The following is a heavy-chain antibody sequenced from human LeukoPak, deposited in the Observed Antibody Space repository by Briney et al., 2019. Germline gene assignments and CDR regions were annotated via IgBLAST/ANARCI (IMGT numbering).Heavy chain of an antibody. D-gene: IGHD3-22*01. J-gene: IGHJ4*02. CDR1: GGTFSSYA. CDR2: IIPIFGTA. CDR3: ASQPLRRNSSGPPQEFDY. V-gene: IGHV1-69*05. Sequence: ASVKVSCKASGGTFSSYAISWVRQAPGQGLEWMGRIIPIFGTANYAQKFQGRVTITTVESTSTAYMELSSLRSEDTAVYYCASQPLRRNSSGPPQEFDYWGQGTLVTVSS.